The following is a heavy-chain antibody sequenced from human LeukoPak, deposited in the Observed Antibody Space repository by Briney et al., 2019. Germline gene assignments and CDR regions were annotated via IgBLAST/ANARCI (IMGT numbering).Heavy chain of an antibody. D-gene: IGHD3-22*01. J-gene: IGHJ4*02. CDR1: GFTFDDYA. CDR2: ISGDGGST. Sequence: GGSLRLSCAASGFTFDDYAMHWVRQAPGKGLEWVSLISGDGGSTYYADSVKGRFTISRDNSKNSLYLQMNSLRTEDTALYYCAKDVDCYDSTSFDYWGQGTLVTVSS. V-gene: IGHV3-43*02. CDR3: AKDVDCYDSTSFDY.